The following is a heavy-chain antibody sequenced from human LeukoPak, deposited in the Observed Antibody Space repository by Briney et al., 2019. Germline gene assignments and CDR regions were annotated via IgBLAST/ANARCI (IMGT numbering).Heavy chain of an antibody. J-gene: IGHJ5*02. Sequence: SVKVSCKASGGTFSSYTISWVRQAPGQGLEWMGRIIPIIGIANYAQKFQGRVTITADKSTSTAYMELSSLRSEDTAVYYCARFTYSNYGDWFDPWGQGTLVTVSS. CDR1: GGTFSSYT. D-gene: IGHD4-11*01. V-gene: IGHV1-69*02. CDR2: IIPIIGIA. CDR3: ARFTYSNYGDWFDP.